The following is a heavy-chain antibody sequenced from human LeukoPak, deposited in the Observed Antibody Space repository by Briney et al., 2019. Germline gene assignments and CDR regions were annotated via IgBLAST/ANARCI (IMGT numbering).Heavy chain of an antibody. CDR3: ARGGDSSSWRFDP. D-gene: IGHD6-13*01. CDR1: GYTFTGYY. CDR2: INPNSGGT. Sequence: ASVKVSCKASGYTFTGYYMHWVRQAPGQGLEWMGRINPNSGGTNYAQKFQGRVTMTRDTSISTAYMELSRLRSDDTAVYYYARGGDSSSWRFDPWGQGTLVTVSS. V-gene: IGHV1-2*06. J-gene: IGHJ5*02.